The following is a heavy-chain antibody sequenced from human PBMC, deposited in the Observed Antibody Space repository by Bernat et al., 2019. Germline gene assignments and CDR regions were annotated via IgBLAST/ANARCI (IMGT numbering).Heavy chain of an antibody. CDR2: ISSSGSTI. J-gene: IGHJ4*02. CDR3: ASEDRGTSY. V-gene: IGHV3-48*01. Sequence: EVQLVESGGGLVQPGGSPGLPCATPSLNFSSYKFHWVPQAPGKGVEGPSYISSSGSTIYYAASVKGRFTISRDNAKNSLYLQINSLRAEDTAVYYCASEDRGTSYWGQGTLVTVSS. CDR1: SLNFSSYK. D-gene: IGHD3-16*01.